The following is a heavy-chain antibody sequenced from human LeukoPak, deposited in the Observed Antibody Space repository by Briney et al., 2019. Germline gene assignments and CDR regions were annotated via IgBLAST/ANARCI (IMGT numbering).Heavy chain of an antibody. D-gene: IGHD3-22*01. CDR1: GFTFSSYA. CDR2: ISGSGGST. Sequence: GGSLRLSCAASGFTFSSYAMSRVRQAPGKGLEWVSAISGSGGSTYYADSVKGRFTISRDNSKNTLYLQMNSLRAEDTAVYYCAKETRRRITMIVVVIRGAFDIWGQGTMVTVSS. CDR3: AKETRRRITMIVVVIRGAFDI. J-gene: IGHJ3*02. V-gene: IGHV3-23*01.